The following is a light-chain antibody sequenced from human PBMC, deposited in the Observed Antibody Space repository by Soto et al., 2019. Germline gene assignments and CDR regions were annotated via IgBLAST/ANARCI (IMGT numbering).Light chain of an antibody. CDR1: RSNIGNNY. CDR3: GTWDSSLSAVV. V-gene: IGLV1-51*01. CDR2: DNN. Sequence: QSVLTQPPSVSAAPGQKVTISCSGSRSNIGNNYLSWYQQLPGTAPKLLVYDNNKRPSGIPDRFSGSKSGTSATLGITGLQTGDEADYYCGTWDSSLSAVVFGGGTKLTVL. J-gene: IGLJ3*02.